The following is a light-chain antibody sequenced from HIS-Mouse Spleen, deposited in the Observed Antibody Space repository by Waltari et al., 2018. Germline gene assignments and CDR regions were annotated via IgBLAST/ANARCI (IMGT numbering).Light chain of an antibody. V-gene: IGLV2-14*03. CDR3: SSYTSSSTPL. CDR2: DVS. CDR1: RSDVGGYNY. Sequence: QSALTQPASVSGSPGQSITISCTGTRSDVGGYNYVPWYQQHPGKAPKLMIYDVSNRPSGVSNRFSGSKSGNTASLTISGLQAEDEADYYCSSYTSSSTPLFGGGTKLTVL. J-gene: IGLJ2*01.